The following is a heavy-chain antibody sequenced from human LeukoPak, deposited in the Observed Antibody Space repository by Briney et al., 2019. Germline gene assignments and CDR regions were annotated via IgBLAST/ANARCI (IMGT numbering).Heavy chain of an antibody. CDR3: AREDYYDSGSNDY. V-gene: IGHV1-8*03. CDR1: GYIFTSYD. J-gene: IGHJ4*02. D-gene: IGHD3-22*01. CDR2: MNPNSGNT. Sequence: ASVKVSCKASGYIFTSYDINWVRQATGQGLEWMGWMNPNSGNTGYAQKFQGRVTVTRNTSISTVYMELSRLRSEDTAVYYCAREDYYDSGSNDYWGQGTLVTVSS.